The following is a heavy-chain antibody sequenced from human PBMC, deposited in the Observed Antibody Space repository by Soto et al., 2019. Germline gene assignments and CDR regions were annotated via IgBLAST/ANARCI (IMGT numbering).Heavy chain of an antibody. J-gene: IGHJ3*02. CDR3: ARRCSGGSCYGLGVAFDI. V-gene: IGHV1-8*01. Sequence: QVQLVQSGAEVKKPGASVKVSCKASGYTFTSYDINWVRQATGQGLEWMGWMNPNSGNTGYAQKFQGRVTMTRNTSISTAYMELSSLRSDDTAVYYCARRCSGGSCYGLGVAFDIWGQGTMVTVSS. CDR2: MNPNSGNT. D-gene: IGHD2-15*01. CDR1: GYTFTSYD.